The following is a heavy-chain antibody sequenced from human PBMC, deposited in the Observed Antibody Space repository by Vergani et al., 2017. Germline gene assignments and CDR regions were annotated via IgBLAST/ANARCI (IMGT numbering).Heavy chain of an antibody. D-gene: IGHD3-16*02. CDR2: IYWDDDK. CDR3: EHLRLEYYDYVWGGYREYYFDY. V-gene: IGHV2-5*02. Sequence: QITLKESGPTLVKPTQTLTLTCTFSGFSLSTSGVGVGWIRQPPGQALEWLALIYWDDDKRYSPSLKRRLTITKDTSKNQVVLTMTNLDPVDTATYYCEHLRLEYYDYVWGGYREYYFDYWGQGTLVTVSS. CDR1: GFSLSTSGVG. J-gene: IGHJ4*02.